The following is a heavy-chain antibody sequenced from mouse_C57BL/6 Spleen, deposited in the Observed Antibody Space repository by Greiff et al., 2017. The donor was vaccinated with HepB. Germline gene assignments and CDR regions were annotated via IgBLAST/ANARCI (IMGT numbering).Heavy chain of an antibody. CDR1: GYTFTSYG. Sequence: VKLMESGAELARPGASVKLSCKASGYTFTSYGISWVKQRTGQGLEWIGEIYPRSGNTYYNEKFKGKATLTADKSYSTAYMELRSLTSEDSAVYFCARGGESYDGYYYDYWGQGTTLTVSS. D-gene: IGHD2-12*01. V-gene: IGHV1-81*01. J-gene: IGHJ2*01. CDR2: IYPRSGNT. CDR3: ARGGESYDGYYYDY.